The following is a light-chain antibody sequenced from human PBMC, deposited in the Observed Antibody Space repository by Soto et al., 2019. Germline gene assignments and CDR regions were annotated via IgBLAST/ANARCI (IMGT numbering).Light chain of an antibody. CDR3: QQHNQWPIT. J-gene: IGKJ5*01. Sequence: IVLTQSPGTLSLSPWETASLSRRASQSAGNFLAWYQQKPGQAPRLLIYYISTRATGIPARFSGSGSGTEFTLTINSLQSEDSAVYYCQQHNQWPITFGQGTRLEIK. CDR2: YIS. V-gene: IGKV3D-15*01. CDR1: QSAGNF.